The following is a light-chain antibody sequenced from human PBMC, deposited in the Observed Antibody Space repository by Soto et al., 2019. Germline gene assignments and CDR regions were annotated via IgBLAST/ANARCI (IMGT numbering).Light chain of an antibody. Sequence: QSVLTQPRSVSGSPGQSVTISCTGTSSDFGGYNYVSWYQQHPGKAPKLMIYDVSHRPSGVPDRFSGSKSGNTASLTISGLKAEDETDYYCSSYAGSYSHVVFGGGTKLTVL. J-gene: IGLJ2*01. V-gene: IGLV2-11*01. CDR3: SSYAGSYSHVV. CDR2: DVS. CDR1: SSDFGGYNY.